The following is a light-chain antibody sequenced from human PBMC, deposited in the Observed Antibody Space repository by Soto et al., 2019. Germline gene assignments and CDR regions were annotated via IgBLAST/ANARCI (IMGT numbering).Light chain of an antibody. Sequence: EIVLTQSPGTLSLSPGERATLSCRASQSVSSSYLAWYQKKPGQAPRLLIYGASSRATGIPDRFSGSGSGKDFTLTISRLEPEDFAVYYCQQYGISPPCTFGQGTKLEIK. CDR1: QSVSSSY. CDR2: GAS. J-gene: IGKJ2*02. V-gene: IGKV3-20*01. CDR3: QQYGISPPCT.